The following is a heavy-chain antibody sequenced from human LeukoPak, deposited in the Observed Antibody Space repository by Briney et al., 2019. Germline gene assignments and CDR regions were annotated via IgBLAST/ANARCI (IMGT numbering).Heavy chain of an antibody. CDR2: ISGTGGST. D-gene: IGHD3-10*01. J-gene: IGHJ4*02. CDR1: GFTFNSYA. CDR3: AKEQGLYGSGSYPFDY. Sequence: GGSLRLSCAASGFTFNSYAMSWVRQAPGKGLEWVSVISGTGGSTYYADSAKGRFTISRDNSKNTLYLQMNSLRAEDTAVYYCAKEQGLYGSGSYPFDYWGQGTLVTVSS. V-gene: IGHV3-23*01.